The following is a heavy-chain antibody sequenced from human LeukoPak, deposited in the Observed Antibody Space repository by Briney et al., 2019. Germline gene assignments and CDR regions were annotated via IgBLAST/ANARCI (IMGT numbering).Heavy chain of an antibody. Sequence: GESLRLSCTASGFTFGDNPLNWVRQAPGKGLEWVGLIRSDRYGGTSEYVASVNGRFSISRDDSRNILYLEMNSLRNEDTAVYFCTRISSSPAALYYYYMDVWGKGIPVTVSS. V-gene: IGHV3-49*04. D-gene: IGHD6-6*01. J-gene: IGHJ6*03. CDR1: GFTFGDNP. CDR3: TRISSSPAALYYYYMDV. CDR2: IRSDRYGGTS.